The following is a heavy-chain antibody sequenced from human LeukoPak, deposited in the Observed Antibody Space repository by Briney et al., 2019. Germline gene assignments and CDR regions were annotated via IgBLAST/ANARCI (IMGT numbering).Heavy chain of an antibody. CDR2: VYYSGRT. D-gene: IGHD6-19*01. CDR3: ARDDMAVADAGYRWFDP. Sequence: SETLSLTCTVSGGSIGHFHWSWIRQPPGKGLEWIGSVYYSGRTNYNPALKSRVTITVGATKNQFSLKENYVTAADTAVYYCARDDMAVADAGYRWFDPWGQGILVTVSS. J-gene: IGHJ5*02. CDR1: GGSIGHFH. V-gene: IGHV4-59*12.